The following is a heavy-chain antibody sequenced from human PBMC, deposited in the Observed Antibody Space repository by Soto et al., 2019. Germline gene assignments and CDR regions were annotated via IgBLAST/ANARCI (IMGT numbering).Heavy chain of an antibody. J-gene: IGHJ3*02. CDR3: AKASATGGGAFDI. D-gene: IGHD2-8*02. CDR1: GCTCISYD. V-gene: IGHV3-23*01. CDR2: IIHGGST. Sequence: GETLRLSCAASGCTCISYDMSWVRQAPGKGLEWVSTIIHGGSTHYTDSVKGRFTISRDNSKNTVLLQMNSLTAADTAVYYCAKASATGGGAFDICGQGTMVTVSS.